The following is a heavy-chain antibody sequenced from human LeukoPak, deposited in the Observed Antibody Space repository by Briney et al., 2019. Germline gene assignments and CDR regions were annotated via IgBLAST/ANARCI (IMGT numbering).Heavy chain of an antibody. Sequence: GGSLRLSCAASGFTFSSYSMNWVRQAPGKGLEWVSSISSSSSYIYYADSVKGRFTISRDNAKNSLYLQMNSLRAEDTAVYYCATGPYFDWLDEYTWFDPWGQGTLVTVSS. CDR2: ISSSSSYI. CDR1: GFTFSSYS. J-gene: IGHJ5*02. D-gene: IGHD3-9*01. V-gene: IGHV3-21*01. CDR3: ATGPYFDWLDEYTWFDP.